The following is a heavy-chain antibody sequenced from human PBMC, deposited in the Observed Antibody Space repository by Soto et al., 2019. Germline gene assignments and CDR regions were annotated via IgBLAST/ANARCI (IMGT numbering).Heavy chain of an antibody. CDR1: GGTFSSYA. Sequence: RASVKVSCKASGGTFSSYAISWVRQAPGQGLEWMGGIIPIFGTANYAQKFQGRVTITADESTSTAYMELSSLRSEDTAVYYCARSITIFGVVFSLYYYYGMDVWGQGTTVTVSS. D-gene: IGHD3-3*01. CDR2: IIPIFGTA. V-gene: IGHV1-69*13. J-gene: IGHJ6*02. CDR3: ARSITIFGVVFSLYYYYGMDV.